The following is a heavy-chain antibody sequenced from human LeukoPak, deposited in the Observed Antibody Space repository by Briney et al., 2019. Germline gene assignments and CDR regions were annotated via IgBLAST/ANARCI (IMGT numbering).Heavy chain of an antibody. Sequence: PSETLSLTCIVSGGSISSSSYYWGWIRQPPGKGLEWIGNIYYSGSTYYNPSLKSRVTMSVDTSKNQFSLKLSSVTAADTAVYYCARFEMATIFDYWGQGTLVTVSS. V-gene: IGHV4-39*01. D-gene: IGHD5-24*01. CDR1: GGSISSSSYY. J-gene: IGHJ4*02. CDR2: IYYSGST. CDR3: ARFEMATIFDY.